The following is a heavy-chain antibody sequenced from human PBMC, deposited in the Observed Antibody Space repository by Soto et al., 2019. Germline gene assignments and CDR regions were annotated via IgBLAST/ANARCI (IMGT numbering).Heavy chain of an antibody. Sequence: QVQLVESGGGVVQPGRSLRLSCSASGFTFSRYGMHWVRQAPGKGLEWVAVIWSDGSQKKYADPMKDRFTISRDNYKNTLYLQMNSLRAEDTAVYYCATDRGGSPFDYWGQGTLVTVSS. CDR1: GFTFSRYG. CDR2: IWSDGSQK. J-gene: IGHJ4*02. CDR3: ATDRGGSPFDY. D-gene: IGHD1-26*01. V-gene: IGHV3-33*01.